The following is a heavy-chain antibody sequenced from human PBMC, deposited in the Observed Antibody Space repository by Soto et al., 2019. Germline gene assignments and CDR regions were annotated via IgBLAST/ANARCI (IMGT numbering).Heavy chain of an antibody. Sequence: QVQLQESGPGLVKPSETLSLTCTVSGGSISSYYWSWIRQPPGKGLEWIGYIYYSGSTNDNPSLKSRVTISVDTSKNQFSLKLSSVTAADTAVDYCARASIAVAGQYDYWGQGTLVTVSS. V-gene: IGHV4-59*01. D-gene: IGHD6-19*01. J-gene: IGHJ4*02. CDR1: GGSISSYY. CDR3: ARASIAVAGQYDY. CDR2: IYYSGST.